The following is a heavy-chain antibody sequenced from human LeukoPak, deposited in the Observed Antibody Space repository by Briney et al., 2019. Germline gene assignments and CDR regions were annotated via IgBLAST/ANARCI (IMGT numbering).Heavy chain of an antibody. CDR1: GFTFSSHA. CDR2: ISYDGSNK. V-gene: IGHV3-30-3*01. J-gene: IGHJ4*02. Sequence: GRSLRLSCAASGFTFSSHAMHWVRQAPGKGLEWVAVISYDGSNKYYADSVKGRFTISRDNSKNTLYLQMNSLRAEDTAVYYRARGQIGYWGQGTLVTVSS. CDR3: ARGQIGY.